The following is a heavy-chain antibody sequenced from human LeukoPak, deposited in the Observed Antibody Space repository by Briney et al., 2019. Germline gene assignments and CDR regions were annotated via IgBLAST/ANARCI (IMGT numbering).Heavy chain of an antibody. CDR1: GITFSSYA. J-gene: IGHJ4*02. D-gene: IGHD2-21*02. V-gene: IGHV3-23*01. CDR3: AKDGGRIVVVTAIPNFDY. CDR2: ISGSGGST. Sequence: GGSLRLSCAASGITFSSYAMSWVRQAPGKGLEWVSAISGSGGSTYYADSVKGRFTISRDNSKNTLYLQMNSLRAEDTAVYYCAKDGGRIVVVTAIPNFDYWGQGTLVTVSS.